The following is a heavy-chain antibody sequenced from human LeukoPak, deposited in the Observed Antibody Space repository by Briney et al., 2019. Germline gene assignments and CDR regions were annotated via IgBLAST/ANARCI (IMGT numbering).Heavy chain of an antibody. J-gene: IGHJ4*02. D-gene: IGHD3-9*01. Sequence: SQTLSLTCAISGDSVSSNNGAWNWIRQSPSRGLEWLGRTYYRSKWYNDYAGSLISRITISPDTSKNQFSLQLYSVTPEDTAVYFCARDVGTTGWHTFDYWGQGTLVTVSS. CDR2: TYYRSKWYN. V-gene: IGHV6-1*01. CDR1: GDSVSSNNGA. CDR3: ARDVGTTGWHTFDY.